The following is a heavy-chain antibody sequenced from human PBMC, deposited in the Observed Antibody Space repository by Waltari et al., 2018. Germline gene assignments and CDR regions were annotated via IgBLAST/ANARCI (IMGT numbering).Heavy chain of an antibody. CDR3: ARSYYDSSGRNAFDI. D-gene: IGHD3-22*01. J-gene: IGHJ3*02. V-gene: IGHV1-69*10. CDR1: GGTFSSYA. Sequence: QVQLVQSGAAVKKPGSSVKVSCKASGGTFSSYAISWVRQAPGQGLEWMGGIIPILGIANYAQKFQGRVTITADKSTSTAYMELSSLRSEDTAVYYCARSYYDSSGRNAFDIWGQGTMVTVSS. CDR2: IIPILGIA.